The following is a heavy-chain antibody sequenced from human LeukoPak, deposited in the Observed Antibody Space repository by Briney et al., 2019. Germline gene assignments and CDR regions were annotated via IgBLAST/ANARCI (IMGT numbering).Heavy chain of an antibody. CDR1: GFTFSSYA. Sequence: GGSLRLSCSASGFTFSSYAMHWVRQAPGKGLEYVSAISSNGGSTYYADSVKGRFTISRDNSKNTLYLQMSSLRAEDTAVYYCAKEYSSSPETGYFDYWGQGTLVTVSS. V-gene: IGHV3-64D*09. CDR2: ISSNGGST. CDR3: AKEYSSSPETGYFDY. D-gene: IGHD6-6*01. J-gene: IGHJ4*02.